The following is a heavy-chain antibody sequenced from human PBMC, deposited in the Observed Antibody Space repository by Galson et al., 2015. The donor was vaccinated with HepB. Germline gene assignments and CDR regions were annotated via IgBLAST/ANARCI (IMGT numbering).Heavy chain of an antibody. CDR3: ARDSLWGAAMAVYYYYGMDV. CDR2: ISAYNGNT. Sequence: SVKVSCKASGYTFTSYGIGWVRQAPGQGLEWMGWISAYNGNTNYAQKLQGRVTMTTDTSTSTAYMELRSLRSDDTAVYYCARDSLWGAAMAVYYYYGMDVWGQGTTVTVSS. CDR1: GYTFTSYG. D-gene: IGHD5-18*01. V-gene: IGHV1-18*04. J-gene: IGHJ6*02.